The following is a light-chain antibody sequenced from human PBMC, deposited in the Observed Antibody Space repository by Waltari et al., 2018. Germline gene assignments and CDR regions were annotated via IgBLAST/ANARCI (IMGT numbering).Light chain of an antibody. CDR2: WAS. J-gene: IGKJ1*01. CDR1: QSFLYSSNDGNY. CDR3: QQYYNTPLT. Sequence: DIVMTQSPDSLAGSLGERATIHSKSSQSFLYSSNDGNYLAWYQQKAGQPPKLLIIWASTRHSCVPDRFSGSGSGTDFTLTISSLQAEDVAVYYCQQYYNTPLTFGQGTKVEIK. V-gene: IGKV4-1*01.